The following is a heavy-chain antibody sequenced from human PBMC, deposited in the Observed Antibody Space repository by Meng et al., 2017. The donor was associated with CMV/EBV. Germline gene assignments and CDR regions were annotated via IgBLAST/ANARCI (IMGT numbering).Heavy chain of an antibody. J-gene: IGHJ4*02. CDR3: AHRGSYGYHGY. CDR1: WFSLRISGVG. Sequence: QTTLNESCPTLVTPTQTLTLTCTCSWFSLRISGVGVGWIRQPPGKALEWLALIYWDDDKRYSPSLKSRLTITKDTSKNQVVLTMTNMDPVDTATYYCAHRGSYGYHGYWGQGTLVTVSS. D-gene: IGHD5-18*01. V-gene: IGHV2-5*02. CDR2: IYWDDDK.